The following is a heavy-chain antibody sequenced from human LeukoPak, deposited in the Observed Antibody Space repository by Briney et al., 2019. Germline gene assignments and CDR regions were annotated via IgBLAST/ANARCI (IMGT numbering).Heavy chain of an antibody. J-gene: IGHJ4*02. CDR3: AKEGFDY. Sequence: GGSLRLSCAASGFTFSSYAMNWVRQAPGKGLEWVSSISGSGGNTYYADYVKGRFTISRDNSKDTLYLQMNNLRAEDTAVYFCAKEGFDYWGQGTLVTVSS. CDR1: GFTFSSYA. V-gene: IGHV3-23*01. CDR2: ISGSGGNT.